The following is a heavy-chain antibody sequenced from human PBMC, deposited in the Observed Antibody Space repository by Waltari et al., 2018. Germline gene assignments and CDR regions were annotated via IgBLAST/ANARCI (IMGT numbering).Heavy chain of an antibody. J-gene: IGHJ3*02. V-gene: IGHV4-34*01. D-gene: IGHD6-19*01. CDR3: ARGYSSGWYSAFDI. Sequence: QVQLQQWGAGLLKPSETLSLTCAVYGGSFSGYYWSWIRQPPGKGLEWIGEINHSGSTNYNPSLKSRVTISVDTSKNQFSLKLSSVTAADTAVYYCARGYSSGWYSAFDIWGQGTMVTVSS. CDR2: INHSGST. CDR1: GGSFSGYY.